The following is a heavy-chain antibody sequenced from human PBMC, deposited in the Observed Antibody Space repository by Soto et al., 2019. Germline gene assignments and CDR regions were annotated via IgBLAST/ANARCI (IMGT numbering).Heavy chain of an antibody. CDR3: ARLRPKNSGWYFDWYFDL. Sequence: ESGGGLVQPGGSLRLSCAASGFTFSSYEMNWVRQAPGKGLEWVSYISSSGSTIYYADSVKGRFTISRDNAKNSLYLQMNSLRAEDTAVYYCARLRPKNSGWYFDWYFDLWGRGTLVTVSS. J-gene: IGHJ2*01. V-gene: IGHV3-48*03. CDR2: ISSSGSTI. CDR1: GFTFSSYE. D-gene: IGHD6-19*01.